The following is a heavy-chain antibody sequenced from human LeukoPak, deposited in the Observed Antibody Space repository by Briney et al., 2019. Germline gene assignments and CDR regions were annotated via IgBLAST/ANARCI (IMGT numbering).Heavy chain of an antibody. Sequence: PGGSLRLSCAAYGFAFSSQAMGWVRQAPGKGLEWVSVISDSGSLTYYADSVKGRFTISRDNSKKTLFLQLNSLRAEDTAVYYCAKDARRTNGWYYFDYWGQGALVTVSS. V-gene: IGHV3-23*01. CDR2: ISDSGSLT. D-gene: IGHD6-19*01. J-gene: IGHJ4*02. CDR3: AKDARRTNGWYYFDY. CDR1: GFAFSSQA.